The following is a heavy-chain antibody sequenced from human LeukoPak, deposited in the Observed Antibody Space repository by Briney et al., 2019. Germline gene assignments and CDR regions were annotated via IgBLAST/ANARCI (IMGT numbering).Heavy chain of an antibody. CDR2: IYYSGST. J-gene: IGHJ4*02. V-gene: IGHV4-39*01. CDR3: ARGYSGYDYFDY. D-gene: IGHD5-12*01. CDR1: GDSISSSHYY. Sequence: SETLSLTCTVSGDSISSSHYYWGWIRQSPGKGLEWIGSIYYSGSTYYNPSLKSRVTISVDTSKDQFSLKLSSVTAADTAVYYCARGYSGYDYFDYWGREPWSPSPQ.